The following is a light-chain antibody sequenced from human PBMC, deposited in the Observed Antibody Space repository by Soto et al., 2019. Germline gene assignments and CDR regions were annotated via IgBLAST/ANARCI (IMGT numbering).Light chain of an antibody. Sequence: QSVLTQPASVSGSAGQSITISCTGTSNDVGGYNYVSWYQQHPGKAPKLIIYDVTIRPSGVSNRFSGSKSGNTASLAIFGLRAEVEADYHCSSYSGSSTLYVFGTGTKVTVL. CDR2: DVT. CDR3: SSYSGSSTLYV. V-gene: IGLV2-14*03. J-gene: IGLJ1*01. CDR1: SNDVGGYNY.